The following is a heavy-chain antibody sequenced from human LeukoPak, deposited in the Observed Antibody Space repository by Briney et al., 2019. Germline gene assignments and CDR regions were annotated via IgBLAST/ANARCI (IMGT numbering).Heavy chain of an antibody. D-gene: IGHD3-3*01. CDR2: IKYDGSAT. Sequence: RSGGSLRLSCAASGFTFSNYWMHWIRQVPGKGLVWVSHIKYDGSATNYADSVKGRFTISRDNAKNTLYLQMNSLRAEDTAVYDCVSGSLQSGYNFDYWGQGALVTVSS. V-gene: IGHV3-74*01. CDR1: GFTFSNYW. CDR3: VSGSLQSGYNFDY. J-gene: IGHJ4*02.